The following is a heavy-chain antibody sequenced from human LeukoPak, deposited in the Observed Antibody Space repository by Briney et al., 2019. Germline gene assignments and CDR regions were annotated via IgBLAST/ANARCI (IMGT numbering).Heavy chain of an antibody. CDR3: AKLLGRYFDWSPTKDY. Sequence: GGSLRLSCAASGFTVSSNYMSWVRQAPGKGLEWVSVIYSGGSTYYADSVKGRFTISRDNSKNTLYLQMNSLRAEDTAVYYCAKLLGRYFDWSPTKDYWGQGTLVTVSS. J-gene: IGHJ4*02. D-gene: IGHD3-9*01. CDR2: IYSGGST. CDR1: GFTVSSNY. V-gene: IGHV3-53*01.